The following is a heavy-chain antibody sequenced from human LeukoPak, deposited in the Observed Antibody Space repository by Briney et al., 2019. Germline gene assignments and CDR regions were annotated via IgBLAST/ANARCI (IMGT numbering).Heavy chain of an antibody. V-gene: IGHV3-53*05. J-gene: IGHJ4*02. CDR1: GFTVSSNY. CDR2: IYSGGNT. Sequence: GGSLRLSCAASGFTVSSNYMSWVRQAPGKGLEWVSVIYSGGNTYYADSVTGRFTISRDNSKNSLYLQMSNLRPEDTAVYYCVRGQEVVYTPTFDYWGQGVLVTVSS. CDR3: VRGQEVVYTPTFDY. D-gene: IGHD2-8*02.